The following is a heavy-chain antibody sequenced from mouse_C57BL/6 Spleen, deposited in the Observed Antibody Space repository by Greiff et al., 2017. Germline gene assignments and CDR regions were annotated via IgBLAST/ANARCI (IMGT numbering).Heavy chain of an antibody. J-gene: IGHJ1*03. CDR3: ARCYGSSYSYWYFDV. D-gene: IGHD1-1*01. CDR1: GYTFTDYN. CDR2: INPNNGGT. Sequence: VQLQQSGPELVKPGASVKIPCKASGYTFTDYNMDWVKQSHGKSLEWIGDINPNNGGTIYNQKFKGKATLTVDKSSSTAYMELRSLTSEDTAVYYCARCYGSSYSYWYFDVWGTGTTVTVSS. V-gene: IGHV1-18*01.